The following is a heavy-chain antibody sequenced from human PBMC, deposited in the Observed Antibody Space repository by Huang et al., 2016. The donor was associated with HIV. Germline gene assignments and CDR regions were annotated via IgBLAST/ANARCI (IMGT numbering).Heavy chain of an antibody. CDR1: GFTFRTYA. Sequence: QVQLVESGGGVVQPGRSLRLSCAASGFTFRTYAMHWVRQAPGKGMEWVAVIAYDESNKYYADSVKGRLNIARDNSKNTLYLQMNSLRAEDTAVYYCAKLPFYYDSDDYLGQGTLVTVSS. D-gene: IGHD3-22*01. J-gene: IGHJ4*02. CDR3: AKLPFYYDSDDY. V-gene: IGHV3-30*18. CDR2: IAYDESNK.